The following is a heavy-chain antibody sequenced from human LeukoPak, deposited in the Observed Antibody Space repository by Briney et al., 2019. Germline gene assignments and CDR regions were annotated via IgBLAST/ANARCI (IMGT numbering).Heavy chain of an antibody. V-gene: IGHV4-59*01. CDR2: IYYSGST. CDR1: GGSIDSYF. Sequence: PSETLSLTCTVSGGSIDSYFWTWIRQPPGKGLEWIAYIYYSGSTNYNPSLESRVTISIDTSKNQFSLKLTSVTAADTAVYYCARGDVFDIWGQGTLVTVSS. CDR3: ARGDVFDI. J-gene: IGHJ3*02.